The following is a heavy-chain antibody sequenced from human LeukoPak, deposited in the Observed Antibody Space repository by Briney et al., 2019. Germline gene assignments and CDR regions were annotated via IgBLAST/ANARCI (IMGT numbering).Heavy chain of an antibody. V-gene: IGHV3-7*01. CDR3: AKTYYYSSGNF. J-gene: IGHJ4*02. D-gene: IGHD3-10*01. Sequence: GGSLRLSCAASGFTFSSYWMSWVRRAPGKGLEWVANIKQDGGEKYYVDSVKGRFTISRDNAQNSLYLQMNSLRAEDTAMYYCAKTYYYSSGNFWGQGTLVTVSS. CDR2: IKQDGGEK. CDR1: GFTFSSYW.